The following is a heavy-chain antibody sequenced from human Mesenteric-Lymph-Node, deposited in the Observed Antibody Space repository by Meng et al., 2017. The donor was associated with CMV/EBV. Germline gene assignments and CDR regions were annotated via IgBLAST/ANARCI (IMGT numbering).Heavy chain of an antibody. CDR1: GGSVSSGDYS. V-gene: IGHV4-61*08. Sequence: GSLRLSCTVSGGSVSSGDYSWNWIRQSPERGLEWIGYIYYTGGTNYNPSLKSRLTISVDTPKNQFSLKLTSVTAADTAMYYCARVKTQFHRTLDSWGQRKLVTVSS. CDR2: IYYTGGT. CDR3: ARVKTQFHRTLDS. J-gene: IGHJ4*02.